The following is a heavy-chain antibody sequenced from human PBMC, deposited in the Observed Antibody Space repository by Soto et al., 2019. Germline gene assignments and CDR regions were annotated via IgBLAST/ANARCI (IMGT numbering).Heavy chain of an antibody. CDR2: IYHSGST. D-gene: IGHD2-15*01. Sequence: ASETQSLTCTVSSGSIRSSNLWSWVRQPPGKGLEWIGEIYHSGSTNYNPSLKSRVTISVDKSKNQFSLKLSSVTAADTAVYYCARRLGVCSGGSCPYDAFDIWGQGTMVTVSS. CDR1: SGSIRSSNL. J-gene: IGHJ3*02. CDR3: ARRLGVCSGGSCPYDAFDI. V-gene: IGHV4-4*02.